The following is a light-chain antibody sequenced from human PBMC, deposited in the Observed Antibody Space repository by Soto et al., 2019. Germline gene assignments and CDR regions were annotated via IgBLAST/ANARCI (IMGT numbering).Light chain of an antibody. J-gene: IGLJ2*01. V-gene: IGLV3-21*04. CDR3: QVWDTTNDHPI. CDR2: YDF. CDR1: NIGDKA. Sequence: SYVLTQRPSVSVAPEKTASITCGGDNIGDKAVHWYQHRPGQAPVLVIYYDFERPSGIHERFSGTNSGDTATLPISRVEAGDEADYYCQVWDTTNDHPIFGGGTKLTVL.